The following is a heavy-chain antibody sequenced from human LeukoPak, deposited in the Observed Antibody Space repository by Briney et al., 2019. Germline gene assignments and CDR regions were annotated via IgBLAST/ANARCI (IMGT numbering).Heavy chain of an antibody. CDR3: ARHLQRWLQLGLLFDP. Sequence: PSATVSLTCTVSGGSISSSSCYWSWIRQPPGKGLEWIGEINHSGSTNYNPSLKSPFTISVDTSKNQFSLKLSSVTAADSAVYYCARHLQRWLQLGLLFDPWGQGNLVTVSS. D-gene: IGHD5-24*01. CDR2: INHSGST. V-gene: IGHV4-39*01. CDR1: GGSISSSSCY. J-gene: IGHJ5*02.